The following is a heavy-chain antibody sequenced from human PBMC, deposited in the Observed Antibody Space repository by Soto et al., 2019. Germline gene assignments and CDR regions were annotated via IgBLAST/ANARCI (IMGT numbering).Heavy chain of an antibody. CDR2: IYYSGST. CDR3: ATDGELRRFDY. J-gene: IGHJ4*02. V-gene: IGHV4-30-4*01. D-gene: IGHD1-7*01. Sequence: QVQLQESGPGLVKPSQTLSLTCTVSGGSISSGDYYWSWIRQPPGKGLEYIGYIYYSGSTYYNPSLKSRVTISVDTSKDQFSLKLSSVTAADTAVYYCATDGELRRFDYWGQGTLVAVSS. CDR1: GGSISSGDYY.